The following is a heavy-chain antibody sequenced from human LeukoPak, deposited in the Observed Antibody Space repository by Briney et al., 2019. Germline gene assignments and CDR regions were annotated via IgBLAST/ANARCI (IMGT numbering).Heavy chain of an antibody. Sequence: ASVKVSCKXSGYTFTSYGISWVRQAPGQGLERMGWITAYNGNANYAQNLQGRVTMTTDTSTSTAYMDLRSLRSDDTAVYYCARVYYYDSSGHNWFDPWGQGTLVTVSS. CDR3: ARVYYYDSSGHNWFDP. CDR2: ITAYNGNA. D-gene: IGHD3-22*01. CDR1: GYTFTSYG. V-gene: IGHV1-18*01. J-gene: IGHJ5*02.